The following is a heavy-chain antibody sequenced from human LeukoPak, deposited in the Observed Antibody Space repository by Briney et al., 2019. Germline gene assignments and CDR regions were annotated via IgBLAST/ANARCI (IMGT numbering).Heavy chain of an antibody. CDR1: GGTFSSYA. D-gene: IGHD2-2*01. V-gene: IGHV1-69*13. CDR3: ASTNRDIVVVPAAMTYYYYGMDV. J-gene: IGHJ6*02. Sequence: AASVKVSCTASGGTFSSYAISWVRQAPGQGLEWMGGIIPIFGTANYAQKFQGRVTITADESTSTAYMELSSLRSEDTAVYYCASTNRDIVVVPAAMTYYYYGMDVWGQGTTVTVSS. CDR2: IIPIFGTA.